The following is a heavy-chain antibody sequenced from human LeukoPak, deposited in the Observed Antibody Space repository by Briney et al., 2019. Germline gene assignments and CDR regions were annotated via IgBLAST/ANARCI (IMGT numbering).Heavy chain of an antibody. CDR2: INPSGSST. Sequence: ASVKVSCKASGYSFTSHYMHWVRQAPGQGLEWMGLINPSGSSTLYAQKFQGRVTMTRDMSTTTDYMELSSLRSDDTAVYYCARDYGDYECFDYWGQGTLVTVSS. J-gene: IGHJ4*02. V-gene: IGHV1-46*01. CDR1: GYSFTSHY. D-gene: IGHD4-17*01. CDR3: ARDYGDYECFDY.